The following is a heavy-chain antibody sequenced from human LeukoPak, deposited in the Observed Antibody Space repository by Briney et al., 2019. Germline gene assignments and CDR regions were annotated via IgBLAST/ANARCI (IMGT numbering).Heavy chain of an antibody. D-gene: IGHD3-22*01. J-gene: IGHJ3*02. CDR1: GFTFSSYW. Sequence: PGGSLRLSCAASGFTFSSYWMSWVRQAPGKGLEWVANIKQDGSEKYYVDPVKGRFTISRDNAKNSLYLQMNSLRAEDTAVYYCARTYYYDSSGYYYGRSAFDIWGQGTMVTVSS. V-gene: IGHV3-7*01. CDR2: IKQDGSEK. CDR3: ARTYYYDSSGYYYGRSAFDI.